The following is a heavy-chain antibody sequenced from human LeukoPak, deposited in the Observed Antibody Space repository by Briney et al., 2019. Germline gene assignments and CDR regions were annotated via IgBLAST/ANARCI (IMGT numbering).Heavy chain of an antibody. J-gene: IGHJ3*02. CDR2: IIPIFGTA. D-gene: IGHD6-13*01. V-gene: IGHV1-69*05. CDR1: GGTFSSYA. Sequence: SVKVSCKASGGTFSSYAISWVRQAPGQGLEWMGGIIPIFGTANYAQKFQGRVTMTTDTSTSTAYMELRSLGSDDTAFYYCARDSSSWYKGDDAFDIWGQGTMVTVSS. CDR3: ARDSSSWYKGDDAFDI.